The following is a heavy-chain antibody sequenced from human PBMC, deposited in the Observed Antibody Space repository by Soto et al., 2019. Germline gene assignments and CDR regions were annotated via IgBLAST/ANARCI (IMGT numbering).Heavy chain of an antibody. Sequence: SETLSLTCTVSGGSISSGGYYWSWIRQHPGKGLEWIGYIYYSGSTYYNPSLKSRVTISVDTSKNQFSLKLSSVTAADTAVYYCARSGLLDYYDFWSGYESPDYYFDYWGQGTLVTVSS. CDR1: GGSISSGGYY. V-gene: IGHV4-31*03. CDR3: ARSGLLDYYDFWSGYESPDYYFDY. D-gene: IGHD3-3*01. J-gene: IGHJ4*02. CDR2: IYYSGST.